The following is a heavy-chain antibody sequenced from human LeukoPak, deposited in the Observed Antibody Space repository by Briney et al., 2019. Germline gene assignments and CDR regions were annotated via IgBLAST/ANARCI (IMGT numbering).Heavy chain of an antibody. CDR3: ARAGYSGYDLGEFDY. J-gene: IGHJ4*02. Sequence: PETLSLTCTVSGGSISSYYSSWIRQPPEKRQEWIGYIYYSGSTNYNPSLKSRVTISVDTSKNQFSLKLSSVTAADTAVYYCARAGYSGYDLGEFDYWGQGTLVTASS. D-gene: IGHD5-12*01. CDR2: IYYSGST. CDR1: GGSISSYY. V-gene: IGHV4-59*01.